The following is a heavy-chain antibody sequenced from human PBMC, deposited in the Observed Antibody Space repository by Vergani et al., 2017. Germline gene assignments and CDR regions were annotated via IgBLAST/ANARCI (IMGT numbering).Heavy chain of an antibody. V-gene: IGHV3-48*02. J-gene: IGHJ1*01. CDR3: ARGAYYDSSGYYYSAEXFHH. CDR2: ISSSSSTI. D-gene: IGHD3-22*01. CDR1: GFTFSTYS. Sequence: EVQLVESGGGLVQPGGSLRHSCAASGFTFSTYSVNWVRQAPGKGLEWVSYISSSSSTIYYADSVKGRFTISRDNAKNSLYLQMNSLRDEDTAVYYCARGAYYDSSGYYYSAEXFHHWGQGTLVTVSS.